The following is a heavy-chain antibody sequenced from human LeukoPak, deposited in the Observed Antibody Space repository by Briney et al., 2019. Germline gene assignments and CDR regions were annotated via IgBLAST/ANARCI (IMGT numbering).Heavy chain of an antibody. D-gene: IGHD3-3*02. Sequence: SETLSLTCSDSGGSIRSYFCSWIQQPPGKGLEWIGYIYYSGSTDSNPSLKSRVTISVDTSKNQFSLKLISVTAADTAVYYCARGSIWFDPWGQGTLVTVSS. CDR2: IYYSGST. J-gene: IGHJ5*02. CDR3: ARGSIWFDP. CDR1: GGSIRSYF. V-gene: IGHV4-59*01.